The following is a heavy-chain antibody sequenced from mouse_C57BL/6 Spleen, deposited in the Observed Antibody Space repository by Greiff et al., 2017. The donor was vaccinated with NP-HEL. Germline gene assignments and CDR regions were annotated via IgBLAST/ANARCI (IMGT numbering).Heavy chain of an antibody. CDR1: GYAFSSSW. CDR2: IYPGDGDT. Sequence: VQLQQSGPELVKPGASVKISCKASGYAFSSSWMNWVKQRPGKGLEWIGRIYPGDGDTNYNGKFKGKATLTADKSSSTAYMQLSSLTSEDSAVYFCARWNWDVYFDYWGQGTTLTVSS. CDR3: ARWNWDVYFDY. D-gene: IGHD4-1*01. J-gene: IGHJ2*01. V-gene: IGHV1-82*01.